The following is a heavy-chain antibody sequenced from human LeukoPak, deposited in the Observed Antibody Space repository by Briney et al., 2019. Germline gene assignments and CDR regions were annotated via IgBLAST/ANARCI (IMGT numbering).Heavy chain of an antibody. D-gene: IGHD6-13*01. CDR2: ISADNGNT. J-gene: IGHJ6*02. Sequence: ASVKVSCKASGYTFTSYGISWVRQAPGQGLEWMGCISADNGNTNYAQKFQGRVTMTTDTSTGTAYMELRSLRSDDSAVYYCARTEIAVAGTGGDYYYYSGMDVWGQGTTVTVSS. CDR1: GYTFTSYG. CDR3: ARTEIAVAGTGGDYYYYSGMDV. V-gene: IGHV1-18*01.